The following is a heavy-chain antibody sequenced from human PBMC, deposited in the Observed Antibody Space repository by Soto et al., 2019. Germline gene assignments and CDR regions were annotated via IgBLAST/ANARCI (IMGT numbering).Heavy chain of an antibody. V-gene: IGHV5-10-1*01. J-gene: IGHJ6*02. D-gene: IGHD2-2*01. CDR2: IDPSDSYT. CDR3: ARSRSQLPQYYYYYGMDV. Sequence: CVCQMRGNGLEWMGRIDPSDSYTNYSPSFQGHVTISADKSISTAYLQWSSLKASDTAMYYCARSRSQLPQYYYYYGMDVWGQGTTVTVSS.